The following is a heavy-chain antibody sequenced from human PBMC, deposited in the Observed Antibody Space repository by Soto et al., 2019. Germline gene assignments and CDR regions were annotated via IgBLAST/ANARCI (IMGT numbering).Heavy chain of an antibody. CDR1: GGSIKNSGYY. CDR2: ISYSGST. J-gene: IGHJ6*02. Sequence: QVQLQESGPGLVKPSQTLSLTCTVSGGSIKNSGYYWSWIRQHPEKGLEWIGYISYSGSTDYAPSRKSRVTMSVDTSKNQFSLNLTSVTAADTAVYYCGWDAVTKRDFYYYGMDVWGRGTTVTVSS. V-gene: IGHV4-31*03. CDR3: GWDAVTKRDFYYYGMDV. D-gene: IGHD4-4*01.